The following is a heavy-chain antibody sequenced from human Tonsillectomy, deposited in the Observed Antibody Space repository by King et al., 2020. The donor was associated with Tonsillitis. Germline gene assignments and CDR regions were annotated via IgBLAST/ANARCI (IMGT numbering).Heavy chain of an antibody. D-gene: IGHD2-21*01. V-gene: IGHV4-59*01. J-gene: IGHJ3*02. CDR3: ARGHIVVVEAFDI. CDR2: IYYSGST. CDR1: GGSISSYY. Sequence: QLQLQESGPGLVKPSETLSLTCTVSGGSISSYYWSWIRQPPGKGLEWIGYIYYSGSTNYNPSPKSRVTISVDTSKNQFSLKLSSVTAADTAVYYCARGHIVVVEAFDIWGQGTMVTVSS.